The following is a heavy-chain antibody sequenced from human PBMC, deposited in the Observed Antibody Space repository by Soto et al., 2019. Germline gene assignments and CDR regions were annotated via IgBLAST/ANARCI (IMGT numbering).Heavy chain of an antibody. V-gene: IGHV1-3*01. Sequence: QVQLVQSGAEVKKPGASVKVSCKASGYTFTSYAMHWVRQAPGQRLEWMGWINAGNGNTKYSQKFQGRVTITRDTXASTAYMELSSLRSEDTAVYYCARGFNGYLYYFDYWGQGTLVTVSS. J-gene: IGHJ4*02. D-gene: IGHD5-18*01. CDR3: ARGFNGYLYYFDY. CDR1: GYTFTSYA. CDR2: INAGNGNT.